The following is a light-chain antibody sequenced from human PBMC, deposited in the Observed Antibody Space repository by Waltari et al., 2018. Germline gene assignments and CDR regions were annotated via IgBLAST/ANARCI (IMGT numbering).Light chain of an antibody. CDR3: MQALETPLT. J-gene: IGKJ4*01. CDR2: LAS. Sequence: VMTQSPVSLTVTPGESATIFCKSSQSLLHGNGYTYLEWFVQKPGMPPQLLIYLASNRASGVPDRFSGSGSGTDVTLEISRADIEDVWMYYCMQALETPLTFGGGTRVEI. CDR1: QSLLHGNGYTY. V-gene: IGKV2-28*01.